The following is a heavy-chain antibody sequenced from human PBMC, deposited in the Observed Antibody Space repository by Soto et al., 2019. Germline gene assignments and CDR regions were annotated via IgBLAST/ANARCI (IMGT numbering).Heavy chain of an antibody. Sequence: PSETLSRTCTVSGGSISSDYWSWIRQPPGKGLEWIGDIYYSGSTNYNPSLKSRVTISVDTSKNQCSLKLSSVTAADTAVYYCERSDGRYWGQGTLVTVSS. CDR2: IYYSGST. J-gene: IGHJ4*02. CDR1: GGSISSDY. CDR3: ERSDGRY. V-gene: IGHV4-59*01.